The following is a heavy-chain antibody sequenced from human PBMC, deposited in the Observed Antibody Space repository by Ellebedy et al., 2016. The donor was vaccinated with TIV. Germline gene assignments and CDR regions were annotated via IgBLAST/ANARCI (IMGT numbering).Heavy chain of an antibody. J-gene: IGHJ6*02. D-gene: IGHD2-8*01. V-gene: IGHV3-30-3*01. CDR1: GFTFSSYA. Sequence: GESLKISCAASGFTFSSYAMHWVRQAPGKGLERVAVLSYDGSNKSYADSVKCRFTVSRDNSKNTLYLQMNSLSAEDTAVYYCARGRKRFEGYCTKSVCYPRYYYYDMDVWGQGTTVTVSS. CDR3: ARGRKRFEGYCTKSVCYPRYYYYDMDV. CDR2: LSYDGSNK.